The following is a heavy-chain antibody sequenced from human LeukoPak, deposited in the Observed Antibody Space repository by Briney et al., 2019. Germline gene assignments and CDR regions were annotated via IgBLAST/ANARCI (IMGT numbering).Heavy chain of an antibody. Sequence: GGSLRLSCAASGFTFSGSAIHWVRQSSGKGREWVGQIDKKDKGYATATAYAASVKGRFTISRDDSINTAYLQMKSLKTEDTALYYCTRDSGTYNWFDPWGQRTLVTVSS. CDR2: IDKKDKGYATAT. V-gene: IGHV3-73*01. CDR3: TRDSGTYNWFDP. CDR1: GFTFSGSA. J-gene: IGHJ5*02. D-gene: IGHD1-26*01.